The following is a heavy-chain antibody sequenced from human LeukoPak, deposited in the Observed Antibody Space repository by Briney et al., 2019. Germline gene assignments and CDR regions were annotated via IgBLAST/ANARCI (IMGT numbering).Heavy chain of an antibody. CDR3: AKTADRLPYGDYDY. Sequence: GGSLRLSCSASGFTFSSYAMSWVRQAPGKGLEWVSAISGSGGSTYYADSVKGRFTISRDNSKNTLYLQMNSLRAEDTAVYYCAKTADRLPYGDYDYWGQGTLVTVSS. V-gene: IGHV3-23*01. CDR2: ISGSGGST. CDR1: GFTFSSYA. J-gene: IGHJ4*02. D-gene: IGHD4-17*01.